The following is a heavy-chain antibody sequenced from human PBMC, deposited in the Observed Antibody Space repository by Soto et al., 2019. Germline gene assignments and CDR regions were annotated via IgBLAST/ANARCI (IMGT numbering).Heavy chain of an antibody. V-gene: IGHV3-23*01. CDR1: GFSFINYA. J-gene: IGHJ4*02. Sequence: LRLSCATSGFSFINYAMSWVRQAPGKGLEWVAAITSVGYTYYVDSLKGRFTISRDNSKNTLYLQMNSLRAEDTAVYYCAKDLIDYSNSYFDYWGQGTLVTVSS. D-gene: IGHD4-4*01. CDR2: ITSVGYT. CDR3: AKDLIDYSNSYFDY.